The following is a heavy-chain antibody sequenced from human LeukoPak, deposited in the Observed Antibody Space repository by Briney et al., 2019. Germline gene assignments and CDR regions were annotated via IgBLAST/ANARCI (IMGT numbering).Heavy chain of an antibody. CDR3: ARRNSGWFFYYYYYMDV. D-gene: IGHD6-19*01. CDR2: ISYDGSNE. Sequence: PGGSLRLSCAASGFTFSSYVMHWVRQAPGKGLEWVAIISYDGSNEYYADSVKDRFTISRDNSKNTLYLQMNSLRAADTAVYYCARRNSGWFFYYYYYMDVWGKGTTVTVSS. J-gene: IGHJ6*03. V-gene: IGHV3-30*04. CDR1: GFTFSSYV.